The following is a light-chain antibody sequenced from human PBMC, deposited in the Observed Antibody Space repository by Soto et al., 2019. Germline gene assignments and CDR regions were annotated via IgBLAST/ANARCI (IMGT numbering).Light chain of an antibody. CDR1: QSVSRSY. CDR2: GAS. J-gene: IGKJ5*01. V-gene: IGKV3-20*01. CDR3: QQYGSSPIT. Sequence: EIVLTQSPGTLSLSPGARATLSGTASQSVSRSYLAWYQQKPGQAPRLLIYGASSRATGIPERFRGSGSGTDFTLTSSRLEPEDFAVYYCQQYGSSPITFGQGTRLEIK.